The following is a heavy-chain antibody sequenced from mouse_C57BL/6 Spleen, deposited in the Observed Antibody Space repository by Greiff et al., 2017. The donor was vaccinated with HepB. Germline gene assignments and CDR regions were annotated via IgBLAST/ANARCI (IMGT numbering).Heavy chain of an antibody. J-gene: IGHJ4*01. D-gene: IGHD2-5*01. CDR3: APYSNSYAMDY. Sequence: QVHVKQPGAELVKPGASVKVSCKASGYTFTSYWMHWVKQRPGQGLEWIGRIHPSDSDTNYNQKFKGKATLTVDKSSSTAYMQLSSLTSEDSAVYYCAPYSNSYAMDYWGQGTSVTVSS. CDR2: IHPSDSDT. CDR1: GYTFTSYW. V-gene: IGHV1-74*01.